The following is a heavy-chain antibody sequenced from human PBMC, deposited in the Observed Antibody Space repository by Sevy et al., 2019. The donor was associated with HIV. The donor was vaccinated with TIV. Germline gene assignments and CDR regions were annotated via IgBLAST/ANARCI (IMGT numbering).Heavy chain of an antibody. D-gene: IGHD2-15*01. CDR1: GFTFSSNA. V-gene: IGHV3-23*01. J-gene: IGHJ3*02. CDR3: SSPRYCSDGSCDRDAFDI. Sequence: GGSLRLSCAASGFTFSSNAMSWVHQAPGKGLEWVSAISGSGGSTYYADSVKGRFTISRDNSKNTLYLQMNSLRAEDTAVYYCSSPRYCSDGSCDRDAFDIWGQGTMVTVSS. CDR2: ISGSGGST.